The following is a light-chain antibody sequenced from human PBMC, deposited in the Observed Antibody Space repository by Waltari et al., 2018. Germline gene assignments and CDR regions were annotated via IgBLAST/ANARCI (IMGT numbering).Light chain of an antibody. V-gene: IGKV3-20*01. CDR2: AAS. CDR3: QQYGVSPYT. J-gene: IGKJ2*01. Sequence: EIVLTQSPGTLSLSPGERATLSCRASQSVINNYLAWYQQKPGQAPSLLIYAASRRDVGVPDRFSGSGSGTDFTLTISRLEPEDFAIFYCQQYGVSPYTFGQGTKLEV. CDR1: QSVINNY.